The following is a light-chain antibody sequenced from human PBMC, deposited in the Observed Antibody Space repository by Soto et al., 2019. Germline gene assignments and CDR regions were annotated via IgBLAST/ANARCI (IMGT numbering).Light chain of an antibody. CDR1: QSISSW. Sequence: DIQMTQSPSTLSASVGDRVTITCRASQSISSWLAWYQQKPGKAPKLLIDKASSLESGVPSRFSGSGSGTEFTLTISSLQPDDCATYYCQQYNSYWGTFGQGTKVEIK. V-gene: IGKV1-5*03. CDR3: QQYNSYWGT. J-gene: IGKJ1*01. CDR2: KAS.